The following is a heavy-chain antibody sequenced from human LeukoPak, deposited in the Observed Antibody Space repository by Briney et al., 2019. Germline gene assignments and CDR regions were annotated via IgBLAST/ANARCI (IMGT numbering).Heavy chain of an antibody. V-gene: IGHV4-59*01. CDR3: ARLKYYYDSSGYRAEYFQH. J-gene: IGHJ1*01. Sequence: SETLSLTCTVSGGSISSYYWSWIRQPPGKGLEWIGYIYYSGSTNYNPSLKSRATISVYTSKNQFSLKLSSVTAADTAVYYCARLKYYYDSSGYRAEYFQHWGQGTLVTVSS. CDR1: GGSISSYY. D-gene: IGHD3-22*01. CDR2: IYYSGST.